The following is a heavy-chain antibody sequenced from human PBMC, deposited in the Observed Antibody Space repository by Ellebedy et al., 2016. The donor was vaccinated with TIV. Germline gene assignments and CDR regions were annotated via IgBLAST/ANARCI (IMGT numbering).Heavy chain of an antibody. D-gene: IGHD6-13*01. J-gene: IGHJ4*02. V-gene: IGHV4-39*01. CDR3: ARHRGLRYSSSWYGFFDY. CDR1: GGSISGTYTSYY. Sequence: SETLSLTXNVSGGSISGTYTSYYWGWIRQPPGKGLEWIGSIYYSGSTYYNPSLKSRVTISVDTSKNQFSLKLSSVTASDTAVYYCARHRGLRYSSSWYGFFDYWGQGTLVTVSS. CDR2: IYYSGST.